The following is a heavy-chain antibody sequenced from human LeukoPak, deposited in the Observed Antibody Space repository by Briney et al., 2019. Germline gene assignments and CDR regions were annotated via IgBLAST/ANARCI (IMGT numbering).Heavy chain of an antibody. CDR2: ISSSGSTI. V-gene: IGHV3-48*03. CDR1: GFTFSSYE. J-gene: IGHJ5*02. CDR3: ARDALVAARLGWFDP. Sequence: GGSLRLSCAASGFTFSSYEMNWVRQAPGKGLEWVSYISSSGSTIYYADSVKGRFTISRDNAKNSLYLQMHSLRAEDTALYYCARDALVAARLGWFDPWGQGTLVTVSS. D-gene: IGHD6-6*01.